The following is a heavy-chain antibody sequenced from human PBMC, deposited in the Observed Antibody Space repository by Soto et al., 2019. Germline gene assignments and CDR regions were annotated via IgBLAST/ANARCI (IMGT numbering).Heavy chain of an antibody. CDR3: AGDSARHSSSSAYYYYGMDV. D-gene: IGHD6-6*01. CDR1: GGTFSSYA. J-gene: IGHJ6*02. CDR2: IIPIFGTA. V-gene: IGHV1-69*12. Sequence: QVQLVQSGAEVKKPGSSVKVSCKASGGTFSSYAISWVRQAPGQGLEWMGGIIPIFGTANYAQKFQGRVTITADESTSTGWRELSSLRSEGAAGYYCAGDSARHSSSSAYYYYGMDVWGQGATVTVSS.